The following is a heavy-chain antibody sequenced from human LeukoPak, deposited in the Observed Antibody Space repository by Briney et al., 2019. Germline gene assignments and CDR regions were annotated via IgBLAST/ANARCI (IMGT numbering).Heavy chain of an antibody. Sequence: PGGSLRLSCAASGFTFSSYWMSWVRQAPGKGLEWVANIKQDGSEKHYVDSVKGRFTISRDNAKNSLYLQMNSLRAEDTAVYYCARDRGPYGDYVRPRTSFDPWGQGTLVTVSS. J-gene: IGHJ5*02. D-gene: IGHD4-17*01. V-gene: IGHV3-7*03. CDR2: IKQDGSEK. CDR1: GFTFSSYW. CDR3: ARDRGPYGDYVRPRTSFDP.